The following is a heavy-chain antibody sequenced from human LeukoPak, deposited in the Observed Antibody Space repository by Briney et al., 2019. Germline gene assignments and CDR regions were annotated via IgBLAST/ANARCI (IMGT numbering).Heavy chain of an antibody. D-gene: IGHD6-25*01. CDR3: ARAAAGFGMDV. Sequence: PSETLSLTCTVSGGSISSHYWNWIRQSPGEGLEWIGYIYYSGSTNYNPSLKSRVTISADTSKNQFSLKLTSVTAADTAVYYCARAAAGFGMDVWGQGTTVIVSS. CDR2: IYYSGST. CDR1: GGSISSHY. J-gene: IGHJ6*02. V-gene: IGHV4-59*11.